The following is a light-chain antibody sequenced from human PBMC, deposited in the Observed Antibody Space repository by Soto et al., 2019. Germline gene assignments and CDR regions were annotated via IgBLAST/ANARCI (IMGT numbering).Light chain of an antibody. CDR1: QSVTSSY. V-gene: IGKV3-20*01. CDR3: HQSSSSPIT. J-gene: IGKJ5*01. Sequence: EIVLTQSPGTLSLSPGERATLSCRASQSVTSSYLAWYQQKPGQAPRLLMYAASSRATGIPDRFSGSGSGTDFTLTISRLQPEDFAVYYCHQSSSSPITFGQGTRLEIK. CDR2: AAS.